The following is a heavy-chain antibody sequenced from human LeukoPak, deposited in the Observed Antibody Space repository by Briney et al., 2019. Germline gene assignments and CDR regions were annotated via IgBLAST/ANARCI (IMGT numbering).Heavy chain of an antibody. Sequence: PGGSLRLSCAASGFTFSSYAMSWVRQAPGKGLEWVSSISSSSSYIYYADSVKGRFTISRDNAKNSLYLQMNSLRAEDTAVYYCARDQGSGWLHRHFAFDIWGQGTMVTVSS. CDR3: ARDQGSGWLHRHFAFDI. V-gene: IGHV3-21*01. CDR1: GFTFSSYA. D-gene: IGHD6-19*01. J-gene: IGHJ3*02. CDR2: ISSSSSYI.